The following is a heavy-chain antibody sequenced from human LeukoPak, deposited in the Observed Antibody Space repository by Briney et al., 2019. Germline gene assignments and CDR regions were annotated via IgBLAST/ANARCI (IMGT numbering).Heavy chain of an antibody. D-gene: IGHD3-3*01. Sequence: GGSLRLSCAASGFTFTTYSMNWVRQAPGKGLEWVSSISSSSAYIYYTDSVKGRFAISRDNAKNSLYLEMNSLRAEDTAVYYCTACATIFGVVLRNYFDPWGQGTLVTVSS. J-gene: IGHJ5*02. V-gene: IGHV3-21*01. CDR3: TACATIFGVVLRNYFDP. CDR1: GFTFTTYS. CDR2: ISSSSAYI.